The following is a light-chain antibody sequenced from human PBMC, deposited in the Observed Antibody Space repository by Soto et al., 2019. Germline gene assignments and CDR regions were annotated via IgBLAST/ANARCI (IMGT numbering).Light chain of an antibody. V-gene: IGKV1-5*03. Sequence: DIQMTQSPSTLSASVGDRVTITCRASQSISSWLAWYQQKTGRAPKLLIYKASSLESGVPSRFSGSGSGTEFALTISSLQPDDFATYDCQQYNSFPTFGQGTKVEIK. CDR2: KAS. CDR3: QQYNSFPT. CDR1: QSISSW. J-gene: IGKJ1*01.